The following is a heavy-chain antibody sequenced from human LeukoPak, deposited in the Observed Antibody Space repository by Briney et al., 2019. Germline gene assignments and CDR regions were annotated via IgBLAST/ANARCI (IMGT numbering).Heavy chain of an antibody. J-gene: IGHJ4*02. Sequence: SQSLSLTCTVSGGSISSYYWSWIRQPPGKGLEWIGYIYYSGSTNYNPSLKSRVTISVDTSKNQFSLKLSSVTAADTAVYYCARVRNRRDGYKHFDYWGQGTLVTDSS. CDR3: ARVRNRRDGYKHFDY. CDR1: GGSISSYY. V-gene: IGHV4-59*01. CDR2: IYYSGST. D-gene: IGHD5-24*01.